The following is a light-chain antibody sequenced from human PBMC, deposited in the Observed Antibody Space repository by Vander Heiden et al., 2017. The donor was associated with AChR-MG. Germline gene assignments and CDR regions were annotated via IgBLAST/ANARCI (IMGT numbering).Light chain of an antibody. V-gene: IGKV1-5*03. CDR2: KAS. CDR1: QSISNW. J-gene: IGKJ2*03. Sequence: DIQMTQSPSTLSASVGDRVTSTCRASQSISNWLAWYQQKPGKAPKLLIYKASSLETGVPSRFSGSGSGTEFTLTISSLQPDDSATYYCQQYKSYPYSFGQGTKLEIK. CDR3: QQYKSYPYS.